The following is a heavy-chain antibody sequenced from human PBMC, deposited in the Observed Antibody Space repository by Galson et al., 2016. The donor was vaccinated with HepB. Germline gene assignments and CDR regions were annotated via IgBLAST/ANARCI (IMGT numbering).Heavy chain of an antibody. J-gene: IGHJ4*02. CDR1: GFIFSTYG. V-gene: IGHV3-33*01. CDR2: IWHDGSNK. D-gene: IGHD4-17*01. Sequence: SLRLSCAASGFIFSTYGMHWVRQAPGKGLEWVAVIWHDGSNKYYSDSVKGRFTISRDNSMVTLYLQMNTLRVEDTAVYYCARDFHGDYIDYWGQGALVTVSS. CDR3: ARDFHGDYIDY.